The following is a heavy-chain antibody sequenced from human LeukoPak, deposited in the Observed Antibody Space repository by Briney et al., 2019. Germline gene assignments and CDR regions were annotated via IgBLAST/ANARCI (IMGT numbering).Heavy chain of an antibody. CDR3: ARVQYYQYFDY. CDR1: GFTFSSYS. D-gene: IGHD1-26*01. Sequence: GGSLRLSCAASGFTFSSYSMNWVRQAPGEGLEWVSSISSSGSYIYYADSVKGRFTISRDNAKNSLYLQMNSLRADDTAVYYCARVQYYQYFDYWGQGTLVTVSS. V-gene: IGHV3-21*01. CDR2: ISSSGSYI. J-gene: IGHJ4*02.